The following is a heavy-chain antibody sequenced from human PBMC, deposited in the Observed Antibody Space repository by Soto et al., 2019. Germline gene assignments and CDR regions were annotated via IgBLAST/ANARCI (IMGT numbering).Heavy chain of an antibody. CDR1: GFTFINTW. Sequence: EVQLVESGGGLVKPGGSLRLSCAASGFTFINTWMSWVRQAPGKGLAWVGRVKSKTDGGTTDYAATVRGRFIISRDDSQKMVYLQMNSLKTEDSGVYFCTTGFSSGWFDYWGQGILVTVSS. D-gene: IGHD6-19*01. V-gene: IGHV3-15*01. CDR2: VKSKTDGGTT. CDR3: TTGFSSGWFDY. J-gene: IGHJ4*02.